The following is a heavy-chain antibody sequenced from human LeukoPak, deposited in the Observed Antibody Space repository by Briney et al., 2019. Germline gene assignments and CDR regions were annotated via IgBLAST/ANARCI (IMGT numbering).Heavy chain of an antibody. CDR3: ARDLITLSPYGGALDY. D-gene: IGHD3-22*01. CDR1: GYTFTSYG. V-gene: IGHV1-18*01. CDR2: ISAYNGNT. Sequence: ASVKVSCKASGYTFTSYGISWVRQAPGQGLEWMGWISAYNGNTNYAQKLQGRVTMTTDTSTSTAYMELRSLRSDDTAVYYCARDLITLSPYGGALDYWGQGTLVTVSS. J-gene: IGHJ4*02.